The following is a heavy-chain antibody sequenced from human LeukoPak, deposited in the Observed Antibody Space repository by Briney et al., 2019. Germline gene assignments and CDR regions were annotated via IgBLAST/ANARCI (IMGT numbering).Heavy chain of an antibody. V-gene: IGHV3-23*01. J-gene: IGHJ3*02. Sequence: SGGSLRLSCAASGFTFTSYAMTWVRQAPGKGLEWVSGISGSGSDTYYADSVNGRFTIFRDNSKNTLYLQMHSLRAEDTAIYYCAKDRNYDTGLGAFDIWGQGTMVTVSS. D-gene: IGHD3-16*01. CDR3: AKDRNYDTGLGAFDI. CDR1: GFTFTSYA. CDR2: ISGSGSDT.